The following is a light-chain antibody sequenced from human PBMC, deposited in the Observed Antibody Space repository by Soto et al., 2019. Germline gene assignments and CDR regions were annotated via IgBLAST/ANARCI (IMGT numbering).Light chain of an antibody. CDR3: QQYGRPRT. CDR1: QSVSSSY. J-gene: IGKJ1*01. Sequence: EIVLTQPPGTLSLSPGERATLSCRASQSVSSSYLAWYQQKPGQAPRLLIYGASSRATGIPDRFSGSGSGTDFTLTISRLEPEDFAVYYCQQYGRPRTFGQGTKVDIK. V-gene: IGKV3-20*01. CDR2: GAS.